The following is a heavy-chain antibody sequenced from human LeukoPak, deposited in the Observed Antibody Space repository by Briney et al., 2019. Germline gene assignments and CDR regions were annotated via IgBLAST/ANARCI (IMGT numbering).Heavy chain of an antibody. V-gene: IGHV3-23*01. CDR3: GWFFDF. D-gene: IGHD6-19*01. Sequence: GGSLRLSCAASGFTFSPYAMSWVRQAPGKGLEWVSAISGSGGSTYYADSVKGRFTISRDNSNNTLYLQMNSLRAEDTAVFTTGWFFDFWGQGTLVTVSS. J-gene: IGHJ4*02. CDR2: ISGSGGST. CDR1: GFTFSPYA.